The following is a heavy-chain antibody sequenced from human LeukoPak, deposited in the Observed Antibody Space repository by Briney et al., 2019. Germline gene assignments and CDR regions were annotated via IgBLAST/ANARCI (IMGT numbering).Heavy chain of an antibody. D-gene: IGHD1-26*01. CDR3: ARGLYRYSGSYGVAY. CDR1: GYTFTNYG. V-gene: IGHV1-18*01. Sequence: ASVTVSFMASGYTFTNYGISWVRQAPGQGREWMGWISAYNGNTNYAQKLQGRVTMITDTSTSTAYMELRSLRSDATAVYYCARGLYRYSGSYGVAYWGQGTLVTVSS. CDR2: ISAYNGNT. J-gene: IGHJ4*02.